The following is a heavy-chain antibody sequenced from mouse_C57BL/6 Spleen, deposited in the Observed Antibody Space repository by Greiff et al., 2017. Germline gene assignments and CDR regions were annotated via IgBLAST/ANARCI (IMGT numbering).Heavy chain of an antibody. CDR2: IDPSDSFT. CDR1: GYTFTSYW. D-gene: IGHD1-1*01. J-gene: IGHJ2*01. CDR3: AIYYYDGSARFDY. Sequence: QVQLQQPGAELVKPGASVKLSCKASGYTFTSYWMQWVKQRPGQGLEWIGEIDPSDSFTNFNQKFKGKATLTVDTSSSAAYMQLSSLTSEDSAVYYGAIYYYDGSARFDYWGQGTTLTVSA. V-gene: IGHV1-50*01.